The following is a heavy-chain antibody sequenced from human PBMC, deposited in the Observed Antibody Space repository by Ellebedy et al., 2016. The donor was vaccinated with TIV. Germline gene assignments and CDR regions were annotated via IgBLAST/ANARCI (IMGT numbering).Heavy chain of an antibody. CDR3: ASGRTTISTWHYYGLDV. J-gene: IGHJ6*02. Sequence: AASVKVSCKASGDTFNSYAISWVRQAPGQGLEWMGGIIPIFGTANYAQKFQGRVTITAEESTSTAYMELSRLRSEDTAVYYCASGRTTISTWHYYGLDVWGQGTTVTVSS. V-gene: IGHV1-69*13. D-gene: IGHD4-11*01. CDR1: GDTFNSYA. CDR2: IIPIFGTA.